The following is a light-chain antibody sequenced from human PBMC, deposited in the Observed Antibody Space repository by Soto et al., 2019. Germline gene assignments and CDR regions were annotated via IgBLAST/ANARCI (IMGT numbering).Light chain of an antibody. CDR3: HQYGNTPPT. CDR2: WAS. V-gene: IGKV4-1*01. J-gene: IGKJ3*01. CDR1: QSVLYSSDNKNY. Sequence: DIVMTQSPDSLAVSLGERATINCRSSQSVLYSSDNKNYLAWYQQKPGQPPKLLISWASTRESGVPDRFTGSGSGTDFALTISSLQAEDVAVYYCHQYGNTPPTFGPGTKVDIK.